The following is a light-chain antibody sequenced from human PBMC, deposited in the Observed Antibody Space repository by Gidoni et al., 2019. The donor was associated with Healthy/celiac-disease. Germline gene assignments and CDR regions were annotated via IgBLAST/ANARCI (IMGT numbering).Light chain of an antibody. J-gene: IGKJ3*01. CDR2: AAS. CDR3: QQLSSSPLT. Sequence: DIQLTQSPSFLSASVGDRVTIPCRASQGISSYLAWYQQKPGKPPKLLIYAASTLQGGVPSRFSGSGSGTELTLTISSLHPEDFATYSCQQLSSSPLTFGPGTKVDIK. V-gene: IGKV1-9*01. CDR1: QGISSY.